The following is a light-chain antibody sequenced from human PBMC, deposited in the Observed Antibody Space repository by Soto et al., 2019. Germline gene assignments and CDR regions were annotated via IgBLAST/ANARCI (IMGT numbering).Light chain of an antibody. CDR3: RQCRNWPLT. CDR2: DAS. CDR1: QNVYNN. J-gene: IGKJ4*01. Sequence: EIVMTQSPATLSVSPGEGATLSCKASQNVYNNLAWYQQRPGQPPRLLIYDASTRATGISARFSGSGDGTEFTLTISSLQSEDFAVYFCRQCRNWPLTFGGGTKVEIK. V-gene: IGKV3-15*01.